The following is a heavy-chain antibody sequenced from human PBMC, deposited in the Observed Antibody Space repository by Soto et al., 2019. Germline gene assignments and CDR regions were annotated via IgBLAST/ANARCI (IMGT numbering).Heavy chain of an antibody. J-gene: IGHJ3*02. V-gene: IGHV3-23*01. CDR1: GGNFGDHA. Sequence: GGFKRLSCTASGGNFGDHAVRWISQAKGKGLEWVSAISGSGGSTYYADSVKGRFTISRENSKNTLYLQMNSLRAEDTAVYFCAKLLRFLDLDHGVDIWVQGTMVTVSS. CDR2: ISGSGGST. CDR3: AKLLRFLDLDHGVDI. D-gene: IGHD3-3*01.